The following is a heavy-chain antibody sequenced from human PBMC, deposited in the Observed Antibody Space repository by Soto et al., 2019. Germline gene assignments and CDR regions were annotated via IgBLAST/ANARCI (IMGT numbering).Heavy chain of an antibody. CDR2: INAGNGNT. Sequence: QVQLVQSGAEEKKPGASVKVSCKASGYTFTSYAMHWVRQAPGQRLEWMGWINAGNGNTKYSQKFQGRVTITRDTSASTAFMELSSLRSEDTAVYYCARAVAVPADFDYWGQGTLVTVSS. J-gene: IGHJ4*02. CDR3: ARAVAVPADFDY. D-gene: IGHD6-19*01. CDR1: GYTFTSYA. V-gene: IGHV1-3*05.